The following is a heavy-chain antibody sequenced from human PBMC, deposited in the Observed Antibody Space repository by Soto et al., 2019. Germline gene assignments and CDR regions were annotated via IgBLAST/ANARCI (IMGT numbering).Heavy chain of an antibody. CDR3: ARGPSSLTRFDY. Sequence: PGGSLRLSCAASGFTFSSYAMHWVRQAPGKGLDXGAXISXXXXXKXXADSVKGRFTISRDNSKNTLYLQMNSLSAEDTAVYYCARGPSSLTRFDYWGQGTLVTVSS. V-gene: IGHV3-30*04. CDR2: ISXXXXXK. D-gene: IGHD2-2*01. CDR1: GFTFSSYA. J-gene: IGHJ4*02.